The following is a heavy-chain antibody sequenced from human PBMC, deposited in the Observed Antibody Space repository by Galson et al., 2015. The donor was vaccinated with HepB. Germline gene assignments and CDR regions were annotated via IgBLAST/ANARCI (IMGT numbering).Heavy chain of an antibody. J-gene: IGHJ3*02. Sequence: SVKVSCKASGGTFSSYAISWVRQAPGQGLEWMGGTIPIFGTANYAQKFQGRVTITADESTITAYMELSSLRSEDTAVYYCARVFYSSSSGINAFDIWGQGTMVTVSS. CDR3: ARVFYSSSSGINAFDI. CDR2: TIPIFGTA. V-gene: IGHV1-69*13. D-gene: IGHD6-6*01. CDR1: GGTFSSYA.